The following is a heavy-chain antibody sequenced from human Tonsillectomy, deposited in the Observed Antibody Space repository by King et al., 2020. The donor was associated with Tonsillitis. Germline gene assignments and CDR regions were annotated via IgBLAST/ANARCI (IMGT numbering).Heavy chain of an antibody. Sequence: VQLVESGGGLVQPGGSLRLSCAASGFTFSSYAMSWVRQAPGKGLEWVSVIYSGGRSTYYADSVKGRFTISRDNSKNTLYLQMNSLRAEDTAVYYCAKDLGTWFGEGGMAVWGQGTTVTVSS. CDR2: IYSGGRST. V-gene: IGHV3-23*03. CDR3: AKDLGTWFGEGGMAV. J-gene: IGHJ6*02. D-gene: IGHD3-10*01. CDR1: GFTFSSYA.